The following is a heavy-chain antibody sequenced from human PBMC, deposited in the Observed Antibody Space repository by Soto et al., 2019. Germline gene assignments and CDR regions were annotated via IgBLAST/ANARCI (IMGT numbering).Heavy chain of an antibody. V-gene: IGHV1-3*01. CDR3: ARDSEWLARAFDI. D-gene: IGHD6-19*01. Sequence: ASVKVSCKASGYTFTSYAMHWVRQAPGQRLEWMGWINAGNGNTKYSQKFQGRVTITRDTSASTAYMELSSLRSEDTAVYYCARDSEWLARAFDIWGQGTMVTVS. CDR1: GYTFTSYA. J-gene: IGHJ3*02. CDR2: INAGNGNT.